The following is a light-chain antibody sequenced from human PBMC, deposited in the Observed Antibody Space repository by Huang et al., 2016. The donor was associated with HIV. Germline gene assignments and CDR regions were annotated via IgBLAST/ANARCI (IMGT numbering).Light chain of an antibody. J-gene: IGKJ2*01. CDR3: QQSYITPPDT. V-gene: IGKV1-39*01. Sequence: DIQMTQSPSTLSASVGDRITITCRTSQSISDYVNWYQHKAGKAPKLWIYAASNLQSGVPSRFSGSGSGTHFTLTISGLQPEDFATYYCQQSYITPPDTFGQGTKVDIK. CDR1: QSISDY. CDR2: AAS.